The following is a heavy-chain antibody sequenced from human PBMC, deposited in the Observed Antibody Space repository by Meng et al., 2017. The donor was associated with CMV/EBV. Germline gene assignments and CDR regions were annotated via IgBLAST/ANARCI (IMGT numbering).Heavy chain of an antibody. J-gene: IGHJ4*02. D-gene: IGHD6-13*01. CDR1: GYTFTSYY. Sequence: QVQLVQSGAEVKKPGASVKVSCKASGYTFTSYYMHWVRQAPGQGLEWMGIINPSGGSTSYAQKFQGRVTMTRDTSTSAVYMELSSLRSEDTAVYYCARDLQQLVPPVGYFDYWGQGTLVTVSS. V-gene: IGHV1-46*01. CDR2: INPSGGST. CDR3: ARDLQQLVPPVGYFDY.